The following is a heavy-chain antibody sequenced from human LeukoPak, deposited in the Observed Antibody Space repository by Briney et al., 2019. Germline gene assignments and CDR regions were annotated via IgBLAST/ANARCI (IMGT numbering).Heavy chain of an antibody. J-gene: IGHJ6*02. V-gene: IGHV4-4*02. D-gene: IGHD1-14*01. CDR2: IYHSGST. CDR1: GGSISSSNW. CDR3: ARVSASPSEHYGMDV. Sequence: SGTLSLTCAVSGGSISSSNWWSWVRQPPGKGLEWIGEIYHSGSTNYNPSLKSRVTISVDKSKNQFSLRLSSVTAADSAVYYWARVSASPSEHYGMDVWGQGTTVTVSS.